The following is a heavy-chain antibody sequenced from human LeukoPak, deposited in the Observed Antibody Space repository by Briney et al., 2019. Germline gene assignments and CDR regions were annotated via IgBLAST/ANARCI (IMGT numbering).Heavy chain of an antibody. CDR2: INPNSGGT. V-gene: IGHV1-2*02. D-gene: IGHD6-13*01. Sequence: GASVKVSCKASGYTFTGYYMHWVRQAPGQGLEWMGWINPNSGGTNYAQKFRGRVTMTRDTSISTAYMELSRLRSDDTAVYYCARVRHNRGYSSSWYPDYWGQGTLVTVSS. CDR3: ARVRHNRGYSSSWYPDY. J-gene: IGHJ4*02. CDR1: GYTFTGYY.